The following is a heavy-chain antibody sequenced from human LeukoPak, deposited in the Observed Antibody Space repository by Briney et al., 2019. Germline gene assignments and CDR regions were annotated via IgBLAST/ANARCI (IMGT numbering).Heavy chain of an antibody. CDR3: ARDEIYYGPGSLGVDY. CDR2: IWYDGSNK. J-gene: IGHJ4*02. D-gene: IGHD3-10*01. CDR1: GFTFSSYG. V-gene: IGHV3-33*01. Sequence: GGSLRLSCAASGFTFSSYGMHWVRQAPGKGLEWVAVIWYDGSNKYYADSVKGRFTISRDNSKNTLYLQMNSLRAEDTAVYYCARDEIYYGPGSLGVDYWGQGTLVTVSS.